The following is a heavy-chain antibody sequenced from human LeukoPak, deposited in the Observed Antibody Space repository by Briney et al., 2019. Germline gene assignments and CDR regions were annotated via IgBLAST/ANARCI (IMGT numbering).Heavy chain of an antibody. CDR1: GYSISSGYY. CDR3: AGAPEYGLYYFDY. D-gene: IGHD1-14*01. Sequence: SETLSLTCTVSGYSISSGYYWGWIRQPPGKGLEWIGSIYHSGSTYYNPSLKSRVTISVDTSKNQFSLKLSSATAADTAVYHCAGAPEYGLYYFDYWGQGTLVTVSS. V-gene: IGHV4-38-2*02. J-gene: IGHJ4*02. CDR2: IYHSGST.